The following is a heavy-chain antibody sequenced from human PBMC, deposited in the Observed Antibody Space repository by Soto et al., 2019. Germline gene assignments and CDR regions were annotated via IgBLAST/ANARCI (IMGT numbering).Heavy chain of an antibody. CDR3: ARGARLLITMLPGVIRDWFDP. V-gene: IGHV4-34*01. J-gene: IGHJ5*02. CDR2: INHSGST. D-gene: IGHD3-10*01. Sequence: SETLSLSCAVYGGSFSGYYWSWIRQPPGKGLEWIGEINHSGSTNYNPSLKSRVTISVDTSKNQFSLKLSSVTAADTAVYYCARGARLLITMLPGVIRDWFDPWGQGTLVT. CDR1: GGSFSGYY.